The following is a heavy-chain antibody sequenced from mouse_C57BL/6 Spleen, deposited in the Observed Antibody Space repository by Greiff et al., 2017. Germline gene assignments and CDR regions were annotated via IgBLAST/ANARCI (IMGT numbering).Heavy chain of an antibody. V-gene: IGHV1-54*01. CDR2: INPGSGGT. D-gene: IGHD1-1*01. CDR1: GYAFTNYL. J-gene: IGHJ3*01. CDR3: ARREDYYGRGWFAY. Sequence: VQLQQSGAELVRPGTSVKVSCKASGYAFTNYLIEWVKQRPGQGLEWIGVINPGSGGTNYNEKFKGKGTLTADKSSSTAYMQLSSLTSEDSAVYFCARREDYYGRGWFAYWGQGTLVTVSA.